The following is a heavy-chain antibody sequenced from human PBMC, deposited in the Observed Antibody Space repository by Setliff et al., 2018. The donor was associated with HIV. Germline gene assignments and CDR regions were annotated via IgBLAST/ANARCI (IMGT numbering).Heavy chain of an antibody. V-gene: IGHV5-51*01. CDR1: GRSITSYW. CDR2: IYPGDSDT. D-gene: IGHD3-16*01. J-gene: IGHJ3*02. CDR3: ARRGGDNRAGFDM. Sequence: GESLKISCKGSGRSITSYWIGWVRQMPGKGLEWMGTIYPGDSDTRYSPSFRGQVTMSADKSISTVYLQWSSLKASDTAMYYCARRGGDNRAGFDMWGQGTMVTVSS.